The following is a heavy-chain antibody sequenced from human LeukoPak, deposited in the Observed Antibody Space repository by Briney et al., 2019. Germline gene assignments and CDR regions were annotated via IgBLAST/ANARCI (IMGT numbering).Heavy chain of an antibody. Sequence: SVKVSCKASGGTFSSYAISWVRQAPGQGLEWMEGIIPIFGTANYAQKFQGRVTITTDESTSTAYMELSSLRSEDTAVYYCAAALRYCSSTSCYTDHYYYMDVWGKGTTVTVSS. CDR2: IIPIFGTA. V-gene: IGHV1-69*05. CDR3: AAALRYCSSTSCYTDHYYYMDV. CDR1: GGTFSSYA. J-gene: IGHJ6*03. D-gene: IGHD2-2*02.